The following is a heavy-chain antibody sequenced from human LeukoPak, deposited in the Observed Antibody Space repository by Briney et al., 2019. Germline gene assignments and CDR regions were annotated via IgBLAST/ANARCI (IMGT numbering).Heavy chain of an antibody. V-gene: IGHV1-69*04. CDR3: ARDSTPQDGSTRLDY. CDR2: IIPIFGIA. CDR1: GGTFSSYA. Sequence: SVKVSCKASGGTFSSYAISWVRQAPGQGLEWMGRIIPIFGIANYAQKFQGRVTITADKSTSTAYMELSSLRSEDTAVYYCARDSTPQDGSTRLDYWGQGTLVTVSS. J-gene: IGHJ4*02.